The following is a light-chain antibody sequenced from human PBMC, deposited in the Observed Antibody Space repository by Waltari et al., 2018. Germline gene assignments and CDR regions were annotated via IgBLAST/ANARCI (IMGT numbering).Light chain of an antibody. V-gene: IGLV2-14*03. CDR2: DVN. J-gene: IGLJ2*01. Sequence: QSALNQPASVSGSPGQSITISCTGTTSDIGTYNYVSWYQQHPGKAPKLMLFDVNNRPSGVSGRFSGSKSGNTASLTISGLQAEDEADYYCSSYTTSTTLLVVFGGGTKLTVL. CDR1: TSDIGTYNY. CDR3: SSYTTSTTLLVV.